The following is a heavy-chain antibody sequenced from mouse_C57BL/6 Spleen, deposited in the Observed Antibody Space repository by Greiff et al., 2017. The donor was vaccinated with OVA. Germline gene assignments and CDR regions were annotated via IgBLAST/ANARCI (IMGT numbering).Heavy chain of an antibody. V-gene: IGHV1-26*01. CDR3: ARSQNYGSSYDYFDY. D-gene: IGHD1-1*01. CDR2: INPNNGGT. CDR1: GYTFTDYY. J-gene: IGHJ2*01. Sequence: VQLQQSGPELVKPGASVKISCKASGYTFTDYYMNWVKQSHGKSLEWIGDINPNNGGTSYNQKFKGKATLTVDKSSSTAYMELRSLTSEDSAVYYCARSQNYGSSYDYFDYWGQGTTLTVSS.